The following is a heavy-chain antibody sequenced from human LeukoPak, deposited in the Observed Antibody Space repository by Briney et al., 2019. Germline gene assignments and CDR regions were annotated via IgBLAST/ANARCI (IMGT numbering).Heavy chain of an antibody. Sequence: SVKVSFKASGGTFSSYVISWVRQAPGQGLEWMGRIIPISGTANNAQKFQGRVTITADESTSTVYMELSSLRSEDTAVYYCANKLQFLLAFDIWGRGTMVTVSS. CDR1: GGTFSSYV. V-gene: IGHV1-69*13. CDR3: ANKLQFLLAFDI. J-gene: IGHJ3*02. D-gene: IGHD3-3*01. CDR2: IIPISGTA.